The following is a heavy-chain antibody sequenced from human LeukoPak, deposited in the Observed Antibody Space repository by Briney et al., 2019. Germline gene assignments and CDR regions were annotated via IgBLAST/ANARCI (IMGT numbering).Heavy chain of an antibody. D-gene: IGHD5-24*01. V-gene: IGHV3-53*01. Sequence: GGSLRLSCAASGFIVSSNYMSWVRQAPGKGLEWVSVIYSGGSTYYADSVKGRFTISRDNSKNTLYLQMNSLRAEDTAVYYCARGRWDGYSVDYWGQGTLVTVSS. CDR1: GFIVSSNY. J-gene: IGHJ4*02. CDR3: ARGRWDGYSVDY. CDR2: IYSGGST.